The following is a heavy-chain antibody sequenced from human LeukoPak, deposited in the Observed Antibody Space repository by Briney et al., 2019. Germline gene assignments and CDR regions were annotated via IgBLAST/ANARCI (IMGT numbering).Heavy chain of an antibody. CDR2: ISYDGSNK. CDR3: ARLYCSSTSCLGIQRAHQIQPASYPYYYYGMDV. CDR1: GFTFSSYA. J-gene: IGHJ6*02. Sequence: GGSLRLSCAASGFTFSSYAMHWVRQAPGKGLEWVAVISYDGSNKYYADSVKGRFTISRDNSKNTLYLQTNSLRAEDTAVYYCARLYCSSTSCLGIQRAHQIQPASYPYYYYGMDVWGQGTTVTVSS. V-gene: IGHV3-30-3*01. D-gene: IGHD2-2*01.